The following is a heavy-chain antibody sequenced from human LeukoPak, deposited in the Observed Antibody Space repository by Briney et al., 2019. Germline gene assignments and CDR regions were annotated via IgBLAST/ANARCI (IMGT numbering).Heavy chain of an antibody. CDR2: IYPGDSDT. CDR3: ARHATVTNDAFDI. CDR1: GYNFNTYW. V-gene: IGHV5-51*01. D-gene: IGHD4-17*01. Sequence: PGESLKISCKTSGYNFNTYWIGWVRQKPGKGLEWMGIIYPGDSDTRYSPSFQGQVTISADKSISTAYLQWSSLKASDTAMYYCARHATVTNDAFDIWGQGTMVTVSS. J-gene: IGHJ3*02.